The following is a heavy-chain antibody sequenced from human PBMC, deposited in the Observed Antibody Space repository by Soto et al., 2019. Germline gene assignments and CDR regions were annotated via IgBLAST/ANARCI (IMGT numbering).Heavy chain of an antibody. CDR2: INPNSGGT. Sequence: ASVKVSCKASGYTFTGYYMHWVRQAPGQGLEWMGWINPNSGGTNYAQKFQGWVTMTRDTSISTAYMELSRLRSDDTAVYYCARDGVRGVISQIYYYGMDVWGQGTTVTVSS. D-gene: IGHD3-10*01. J-gene: IGHJ6*02. CDR1: GYTFTGYY. CDR3: ARDGVRGVISQIYYYGMDV. V-gene: IGHV1-2*04.